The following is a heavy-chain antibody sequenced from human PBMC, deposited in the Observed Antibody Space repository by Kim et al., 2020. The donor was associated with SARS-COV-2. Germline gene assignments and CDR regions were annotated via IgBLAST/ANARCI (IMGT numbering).Heavy chain of an antibody. CDR2: ITWNSGSI. CDR1: GFTFDDYA. CDR3: AGWSYYGMYV. J-gene: IGHJ6*02. D-gene: IGHD6-19*01. V-gene: IGHV3-9*01. Sequence: GGSLRLSCAASGFTFDDYAMEWVRQAPGKGLEWVAGITWNSGSIGYADSGKGRFAISRDNAKNSLYLHMNSLRTEDTALYYCAGWSYYGMYVWGQGTTDTVSS.